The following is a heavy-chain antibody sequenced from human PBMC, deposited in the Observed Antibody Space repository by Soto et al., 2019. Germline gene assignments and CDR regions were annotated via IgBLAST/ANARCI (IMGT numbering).Heavy chain of an antibody. J-gene: IGHJ4*02. V-gene: IGHV1-3*01. CDR2: INAGNGNT. D-gene: IGHD3-22*01. CDR1: GYTFTSYA. CDR3: ARDRDSSGYYSG. Sequence: SVKVSCKASGYTFTSYAMHWVRQAPGQRLEWMGWINAGNGNTKYSQKFQGRVTITRDTSASTAYMELSSLRSEDTAVYYCARDRDSSGYYSGWGQGTLVTVSS.